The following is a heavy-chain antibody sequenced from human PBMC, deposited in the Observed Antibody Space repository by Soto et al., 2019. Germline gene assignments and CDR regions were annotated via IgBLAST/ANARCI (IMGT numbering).Heavy chain of an antibody. J-gene: IGHJ4*02. CDR1: GYTFTSYG. CDR2: ISAYNGNT. CDR3: ARDWGDIVVVPAAAAGY. V-gene: IGHV1-18*01. D-gene: IGHD2-2*01. Sequence: QVQLVQSGAEVKKPGASVKVSCKASGYTFTSYGISWVRQAPGQGLEWMGWISAYNGNTNYAQKLQGRVTMTTDTSTSXXYMELRSLRSDDTAVYYCARDWGDIVVVPAAAAGYWGQGTLVTVSS.